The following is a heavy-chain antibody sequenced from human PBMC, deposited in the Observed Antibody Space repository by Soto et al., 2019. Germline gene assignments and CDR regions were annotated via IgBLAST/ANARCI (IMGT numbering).Heavy chain of an antibody. V-gene: IGHV1-3*01. CDR3: AILVRGARGLDY. D-gene: IGHD6-13*01. CDR2: INAGNGNT. J-gene: IGHJ4*02. CDR1: GYTFTSYA. Sequence: ASVKVSCKASGYTFTSYAMHWVRQAPGQRLEWMGWINAGNGNTKYSQKFQGRVTITRDTSASTAYMELSSLRSEDTAVYYCAILVRGARGLDYWGQGTLVTVSS.